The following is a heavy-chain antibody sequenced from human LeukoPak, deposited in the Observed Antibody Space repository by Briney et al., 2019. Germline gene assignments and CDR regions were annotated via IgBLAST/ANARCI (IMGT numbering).Heavy chain of an antibody. Sequence: KASESLSLTCAVYGGSFSGYYWSWIRQPPGKGLEWIGEINHSGSTNYNPSLKSRVTISVDTSKNQFSLKLSSVTAADTAVYYCARRRSGTGWFDPGGQGTLVTASS. J-gene: IGHJ5*02. D-gene: IGHD1-14*01. CDR1: GGSFSGYY. V-gene: IGHV4-34*01. CDR3: ARRRSGTGWFDP. CDR2: INHSGST.